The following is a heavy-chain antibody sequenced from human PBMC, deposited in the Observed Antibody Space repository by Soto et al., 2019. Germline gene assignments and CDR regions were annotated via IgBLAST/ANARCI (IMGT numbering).Heavy chain of an antibody. D-gene: IGHD1-26*01. Sequence: PSETLSLTCTVSGGSISSYYWSWIRQPPGKGLEWIGYIYYSGSTNYNPSLKSRVTISVDTSKNQFSLKLSSVTAADTAVYYCARAVGSYFNYYYGMDVWGQGTTVTAP. J-gene: IGHJ6*02. CDR1: GGSISSYY. CDR3: ARAVGSYFNYYYGMDV. V-gene: IGHV4-59*01. CDR2: IYYSGST.